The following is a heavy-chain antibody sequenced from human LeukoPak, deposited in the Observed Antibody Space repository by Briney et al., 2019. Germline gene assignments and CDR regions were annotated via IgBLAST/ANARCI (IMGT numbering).Heavy chain of an antibody. CDR2: INHSGST. CDR1: GGSFSGYY. Sequence: SETLSLTCAVYGGSFSGYYWSWIRQPPGKGLEWIGEINHSGSTNYNPSLKSRVTISVDTSKNQFSLKLSSVTAADTAVYYCARDPSTVNWVFDYWGQGTLVTVSS. V-gene: IGHV4-34*01. J-gene: IGHJ4*02. CDR3: ARDPSTVNWVFDY. D-gene: IGHD4-4*01.